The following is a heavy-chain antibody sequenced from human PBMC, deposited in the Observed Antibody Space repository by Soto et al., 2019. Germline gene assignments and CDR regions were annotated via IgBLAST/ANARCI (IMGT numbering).Heavy chain of an antibody. CDR1: GYTFTSYG. CDR3: ARLEDSSGYGDFGY. Sequence: WASVKVSCKASGYTFTSYGISWVRQAPGQGLEWMGWISAYNGNTNYAQKLQGRVTMTTDTSTSTAYMELRSLRSDDTAVYYCARLEDSSGYGDFGYWGQGTLVTVYS. D-gene: IGHD3-22*01. J-gene: IGHJ4*02. V-gene: IGHV1-18*04. CDR2: ISAYNGNT.